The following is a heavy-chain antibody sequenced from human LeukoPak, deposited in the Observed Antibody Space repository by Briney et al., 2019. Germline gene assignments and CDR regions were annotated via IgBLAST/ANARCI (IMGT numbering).Heavy chain of an antibody. J-gene: IGHJ4*02. D-gene: IGHD2-21*01. CDR1: GGTFSSYA. CDR2: IIPIFGTA. Sequence: ASVKVSCKASGGTFSSYAISWVRQAPGQGLEWMGGIIPIFGTANYAQKFQGRVTITTDESTSTAYMELSSLRSDDTAVYYCARIVTVDYFDYWGQGTLVTVSS. CDR3: ARIVTVDYFDY. V-gene: IGHV1-69*05.